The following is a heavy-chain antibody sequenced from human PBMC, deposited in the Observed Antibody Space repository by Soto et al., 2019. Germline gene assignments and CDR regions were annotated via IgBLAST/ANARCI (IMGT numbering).Heavy chain of an antibody. CDR2: IIPIFGTA. D-gene: IGHD5-18*01. V-gene: IGHV1-69*06. CDR3: ARDNSGGYCYTNWLDP. Sequence: QVQLVQSGAEVKKPGSSVKVSCKASGGTFSSYAISWVRQAPGQGLEWMGGIIPIFGTANYAQKFQGRVTMTRDTSISTAYMELSRLRSDDTAVYYCARDNSGGYCYTNWLDPWGQGTLVTVSS. CDR1: GGTFSSYA. J-gene: IGHJ5*02.